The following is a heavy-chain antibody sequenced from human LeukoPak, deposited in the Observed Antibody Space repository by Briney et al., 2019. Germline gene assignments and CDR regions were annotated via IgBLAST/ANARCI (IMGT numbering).Heavy chain of an antibody. CDR2: ISDYGSNK. CDR1: GVTFSSYA. D-gene: IGHD3-3*01. V-gene: IGHV3-30-3*01. CDR3: ARTVAYDFWSGYSFDY. Sequence: SLILTCAASGVTFSSYAMHWVRQAPGKGLEWVTVISDYGSNKYYAYSVKGRFTFSRDNAKNSLYLKMNSLRAEDTAVYYCARTVAYDFWSGYSFDYWGQGTLVTVSS. J-gene: IGHJ4*02.